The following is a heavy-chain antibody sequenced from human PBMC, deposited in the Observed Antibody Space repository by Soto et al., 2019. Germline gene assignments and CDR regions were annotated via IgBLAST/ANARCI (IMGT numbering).Heavy chain of an antibody. J-gene: IGHJ4*02. V-gene: IGHV4-34*11. CDR2: IYYSGST. Sequence: SETLSLTCAVYGGSFSGYYWSWFRQPPGKGLEWIGYIYYSGSTNYNPSLKSRVTISVDKSKNQFSLRLSSVTAADTAVYYCARSGGYFFDYWGQGALVTVSS. CDR3: ARSGGYFFDY. D-gene: IGHD3-16*01. CDR1: GGSFSGYY.